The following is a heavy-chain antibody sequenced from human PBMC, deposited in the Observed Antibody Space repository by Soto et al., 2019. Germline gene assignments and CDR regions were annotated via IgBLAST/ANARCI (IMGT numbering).Heavy chain of an antibody. CDR3: AHIPNYYQYDWFDP. CDR1: GFSLTTRGVG. Sequence: QITLKESGPTLVKPTQTLTLTCTFSGFSLTTRGVGVGWIRQPPGKALECLALIYWDDDKRYSPSLQSRLSITKDTSTIQVVLTMTNVDPVDTATYYCAHIPNYYQYDWFDPWGQGTLVSVSS. V-gene: IGHV2-5*02. J-gene: IGHJ5*02. D-gene: IGHD3-16*01. CDR2: IYWDDDK.